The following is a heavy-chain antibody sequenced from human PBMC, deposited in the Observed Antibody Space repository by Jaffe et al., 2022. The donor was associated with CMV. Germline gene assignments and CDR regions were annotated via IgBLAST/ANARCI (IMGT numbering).Heavy chain of an antibody. J-gene: IGHJ6*03. CDR2: ISAYNGNT. CDR3: AREKEVQWLVPRSSMDV. D-gene: IGHD6-19*01. V-gene: IGHV1-18*04. Sequence: QVQLVQSGAEVKKPGASVKVSCKASGYTFTSYGISWVRQAPGQGLEWMGWISAYNGNTNYAQKLQGRVTMTTDTSTSTAYMELRSLRSDDTAVYYCAREKEVQWLVPRSSMDVWGKGTTVTVSS. CDR1: GYTFTSYG.